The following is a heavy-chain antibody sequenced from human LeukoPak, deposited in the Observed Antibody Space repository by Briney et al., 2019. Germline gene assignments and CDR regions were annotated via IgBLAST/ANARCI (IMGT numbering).Heavy chain of an antibody. CDR1: GYIFTSYG. Sequence: ASVNVSCKASGYIFTSYGISWVRQAPGQGLEWMGWINTYNGDTKYTQKFQGRVTMTTDTSTSTAYMELRSLRSDDTAVYYCARNPREDYGGLSLFDYWGQGTLVTVSS. CDR3: ARNPREDYGGLSLFDY. V-gene: IGHV1-18*01. CDR2: INTYNGDT. J-gene: IGHJ4*02. D-gene: IGHD4-23*01.